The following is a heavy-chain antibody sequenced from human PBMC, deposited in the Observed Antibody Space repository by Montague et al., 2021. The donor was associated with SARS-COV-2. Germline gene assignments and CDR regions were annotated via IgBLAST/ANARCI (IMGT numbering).Heavy chain of an antibody. CDR2: INHSGST. Sequence: SETLSLTCRVSGDSISTSTWWTWIRQPPGKGLEWIGEINHSGSTXXNPSLKSRVTISVDTSKNQFSLKLSSVTAADTAVYYCTREGYQVLWSDYYYYGMDVWGQGTTVTVSS. CDR3: TREGYQVLWSDYYYYGMDV. J-gene: IGHJ6*02. D-gene: IGHD2-2*01. CDR1: GDSISTSTW. V-gene: IGHV4-4*02.